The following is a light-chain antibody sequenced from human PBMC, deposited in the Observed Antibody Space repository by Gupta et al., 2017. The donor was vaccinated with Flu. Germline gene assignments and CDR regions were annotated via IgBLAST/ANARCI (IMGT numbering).Light chain of an antibody. CDR3: QQSDSSPPWA. V-gene: IGKV1-39*01. Sequence: DIQMTQSPSSLSASVGDRVTITCRASQSISNYLNWYQQKPGQAPKLLMYAASILQSGVPSRFSGSGYGTDFTLTISTRQPEDFATYYCQQSDSSPPWAFGQGTKVEIK. J-gene: IGKJ1*01. CDR1: QSISNY. CDR2: AAS.